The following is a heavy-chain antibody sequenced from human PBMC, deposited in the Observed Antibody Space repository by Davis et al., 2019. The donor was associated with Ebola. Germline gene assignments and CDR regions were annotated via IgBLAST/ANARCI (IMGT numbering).Heavy chain of an antibody. V-gene: IGHV3-30*18. CDR1: GFTFNTYG. CDR2: ISFDGSEK. J-gene: IGHJ6*04. CDR3: AKGGSGWPSDYSYGMGV. D-gene: IGHD6-19*01. Sequence: GGSLRLSCAASGFTFNTYGVNWVRQAPGKGLEWVAIISFDGSEKYYADSVKGRFTISRDNSKNTLYLQMNSLTVEDTAVYYCAKGGSGWPSDYSYGMGVWGKGTTVTVSS.